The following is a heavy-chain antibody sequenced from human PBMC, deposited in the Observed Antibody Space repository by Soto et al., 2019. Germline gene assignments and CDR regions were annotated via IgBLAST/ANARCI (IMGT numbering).Heavy chain of an antibody. D-gene: IGHD2-15*01. CDR2: IYSGGST. CDR3: AREAMVVAASTPGLYYYYGMDV. J-gene: IGHJ6*02. V-gene: IGHV3-53*01. CDR1: EFIVSSNC. Sequence: GGSLRLSGADSEFIVSSNCMSWVRQAPGKGLEWVSVIYSGGSTYYADSVKGRFTISRDNSKNTLYLQMNSLRAEDTAVYYCAREAMVVAASTPGLYYYYGMDVWGQGTTVTVSS.